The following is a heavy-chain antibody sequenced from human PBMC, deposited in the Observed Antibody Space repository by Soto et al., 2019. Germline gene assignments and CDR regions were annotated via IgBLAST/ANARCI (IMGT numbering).Heavy chain of an antibody. CDR2: IYYSGST. CDR1: GGSISRGDFY. V-gene: IGHV4-30-4*01. J-gene: IGHJ4*02. CDR3: ARADDFSDRFDY. D-gene: IGHD4-17*01. Sequence: SETRSLTWSVSGGSISRGDFYWMWIRQPPGKGLELIGNIYYSGSTYYNPSLRSRAIMSVDTSQNQFSLKLSSLTAADTAVYFCARADDFSDRFDYWGQGALVTVSS.